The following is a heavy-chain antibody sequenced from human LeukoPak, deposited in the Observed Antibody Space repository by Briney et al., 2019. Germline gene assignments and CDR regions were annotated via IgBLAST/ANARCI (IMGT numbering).Heavy chain of an antibody. J-gene: IGHJ3*02. D-gene: IGHD3-3*01. Sequence: GGSLRLSCAASGFIFSSYAMTWVRQAPGRGLEWLSTISGSGTTTYYVDSVKGRFTVSRDNSKNTLYLQMNSLRAEDTAVYYCARDRYRYDFWSGYSADAFDIWGQGTMVTVSS. CDR1: GFIFSSYA. V-gene: IGHV3-23*01. CDR3: ARDRYRYDFWSGYSADAFDI. CDR2: ISGSGTTT.